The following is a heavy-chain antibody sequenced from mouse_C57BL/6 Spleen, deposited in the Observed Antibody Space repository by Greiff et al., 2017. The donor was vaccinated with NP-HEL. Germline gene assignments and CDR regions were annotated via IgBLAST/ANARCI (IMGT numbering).Heavy chain of an antibody. CDR1: GFSLTSYG. D-gene: IGHD2-4*01. V-gene: IGHV2-2*01. J-gene: IGHJ4*01. CDR3: ARNRDYIYAMDY. CDR2: IWGGGST. Sequence: QLQQSGPGLVQPSQSLSITCTVSGFSLTSYGVHWVRQSPGKGLEWLGVIWGGGSTDYNAAFISRLSISKDNSKSQVFFKMNRMQADDTAIYYCARNRDYIYAMDYWGQGTSVTVSS.